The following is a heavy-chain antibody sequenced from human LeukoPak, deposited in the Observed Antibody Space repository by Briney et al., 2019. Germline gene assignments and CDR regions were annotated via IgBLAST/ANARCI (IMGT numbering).Heavy chain of an antibody. CDR2: INPNSGGT. D-gene: IGHD4-17*01. J-gene: IGHJ6*02. Sequence: ASVKVSCKASRYTFTDYYLHWVRQAPAQGLEWMGWINPNSGGTNYAQKFQGRVTMTRDTSISTAYMELTRLRSDDTAVYFCARISTTVTTEFNYYYMDVWGQGTTVTVSS. CDR1: RYTFTDYY. CDR3: ARISTTVTTEFNYYYMDV. V-gene: IGHV1-2*02.